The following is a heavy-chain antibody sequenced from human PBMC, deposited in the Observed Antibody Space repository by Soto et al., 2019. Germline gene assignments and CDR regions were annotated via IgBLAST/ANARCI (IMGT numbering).Heavy chain of an antibody. CDR1: GFTFSSYE. D-gene: IGHD3-3*01. J-gene: IGHJ6*02. Sequence: PGGSLRLSCAASGFTFSSYEMNWVRQAPGKGLEWVAYISSSGSTIYYADSVKGRFTISRDNAKNSLYLQMNSLRAEDTAVYYCGRVLRIFGVEFVRGGMGVWGQGNTVTGSS. CDR3: GRVLRIFGVEFVRGGMGV. CDR2: ISSSGSTI. V-gene: IGHV3-48*03.